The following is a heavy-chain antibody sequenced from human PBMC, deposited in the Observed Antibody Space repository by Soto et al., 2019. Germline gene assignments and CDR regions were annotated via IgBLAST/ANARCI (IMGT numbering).Heavy chain of an antibody. D-gene: IGHD1-1*01. CDR1: GFTFSSYG. Sequence: GGSLRLSCAAAGFTFSSYGMHWVRQAPGKGLEWVAVISYDGSEKYHADSVKGRFTISRDNSKNTLYLQMNSLRAEDTAVYYCARKPETGTTVPFDYWGQGTLVTVSS. V-gene: IGHV3-30*03. J-gene: IGHJ4*02. CDR3: ARKPETGTTVPFDY. CDR2: ISYDGSEK.